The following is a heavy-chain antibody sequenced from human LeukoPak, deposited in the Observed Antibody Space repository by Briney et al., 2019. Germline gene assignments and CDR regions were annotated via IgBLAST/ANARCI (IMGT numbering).Heavy chain of an antibody. J-gene: IGHJ4*02. V-gene: IGHV3-21*04. CDR3: ARSAYSHRAEWELRRPLDY. D-gene: IGHD1-26*01. CDR2: ISSSSRYI. Sequence: GGSLRLSCAASGFTFRSYTMNWVRQAPGKGLEWVSSISSSSRYIYYAASVKGRFTISRDNAKNSLYLQINSLRAEDTAVYYCARSAYSHRAEWELRRPLDYWGQGTLVTVSS. CDR1: GFTFRSYT.